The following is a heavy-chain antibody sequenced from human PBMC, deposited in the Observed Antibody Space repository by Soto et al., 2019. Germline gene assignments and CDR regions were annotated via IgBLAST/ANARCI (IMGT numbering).Heavy chain of an antibody. CDR3: AIDGSDH. J-gene: IGHJ4*02. V-gene: IGHV3-66*01. Sequence: EVQLVESGGGLVQPGGSLRLSCAVSGFAVNYMGWVRQAPGKGLELLSVIYIGGSTYYADSVRGRFIISRDKSKNTLYLQMNSLRVADTALYYCAIDGSDHWGQGTLVTVSS. CDR1: GFAVNY. CDR2: IYIGGST. D-gene: IGHD2-2*03.